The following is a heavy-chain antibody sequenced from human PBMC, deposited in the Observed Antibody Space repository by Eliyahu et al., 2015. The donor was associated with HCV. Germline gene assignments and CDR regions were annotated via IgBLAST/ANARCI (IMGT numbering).Heavy chain of an antibody. V-gene: IGHV1-46*01. D-gene: IGHD3-10*01. Sequence: HGQGLEWMGIINPSGGSTSYAQKFQGRVTMTRDTSTSTVYMELSSLRSEDTAVYYCLGFRELTFDYWGQGTLVTVSS. CDR3: LGFRELTFDY. CDR2: INPSGGST. J-gene: IGHJ4*02.